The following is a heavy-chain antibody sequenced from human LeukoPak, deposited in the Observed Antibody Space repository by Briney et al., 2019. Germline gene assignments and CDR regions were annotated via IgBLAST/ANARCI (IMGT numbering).Heavy chain of an antibody. CDR2: INPNSGGT. J-gene: IGHJ4*02. CDR3: ARDDGSGSYYSY. D-gene: IGHD3-10*01. Sequence: ASVKVSCKASGYTFTGYYIHWVRQAPGQGLEWMGWINPNSGGTNYAQKFQGWVTMTRDTSISTAYMELSRLRSDDTAVYYCARDDGSGSYYSYWGQGTLVTVSS. CDR1: GYTFTGYY. V-gene: IGHV1-2*04.